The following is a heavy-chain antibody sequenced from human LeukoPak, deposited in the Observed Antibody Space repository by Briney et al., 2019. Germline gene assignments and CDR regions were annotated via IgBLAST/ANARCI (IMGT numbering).Heavy chain of an antibody. CDR2: INPNSGGT. J-gene: IGHJ4*02. Sequence: ASVKVSCKASGYTFTGYYMHWVRQAPGQGLEWMGWINPNSGGTNYAQKFQGRVTMTRDTSISTAYMELSRLRSDDTAVYYCATIEMATIRNDYWGQGTLVTVSS. CDR1: GYTFTGYY. D-gene: IGHD5-12*01. CDR3: ATIEMATIRNDY. V-gene: IGHV1-2*02.